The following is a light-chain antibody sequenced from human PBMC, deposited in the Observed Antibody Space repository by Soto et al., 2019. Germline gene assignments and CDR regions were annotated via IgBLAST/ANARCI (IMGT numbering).Light chain of an antibody. CDR2: SAS. CDR3: QKFNTAPLT. Sequence: DIQMTQSPSSMSASVGDRVTITCRASQDISVYLAWYQQKPGKVPKLLIDSASTFQSGVPSRFSGGGSGTDFTLTIGSLQTEEVATYFWQKFNTAPLTFGQGTRLES. V-gene: IGKV1-27*01. CDR1: QDISVY. J-gene: IGKJ5*01.